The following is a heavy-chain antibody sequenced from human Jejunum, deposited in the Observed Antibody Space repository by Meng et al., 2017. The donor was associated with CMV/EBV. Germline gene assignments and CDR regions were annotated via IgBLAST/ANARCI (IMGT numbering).Heavy chain of an antibody. D-gene: IGHD2-21*01. J-gene: IGHJ6*02. V-gene: IGHV3-33*03. Sequence: FSSYGMQWVRKATGKGLEWVAVIWYDGSNTYYADSVKGRFTVSRDNSKNTVYLEMNSLRAEDTAVYYCAKGPRVIFNVNYYYGMDVWGQGTTVTVSS. CDR3: AKGPRVIFNVNYYYGMDV. CDR2: IWYDGSNT. CDR1: FSSYG.